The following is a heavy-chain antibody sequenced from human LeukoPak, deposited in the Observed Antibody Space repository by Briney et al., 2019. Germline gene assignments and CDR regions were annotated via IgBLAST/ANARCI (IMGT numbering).Heavy chain of an antibody. V-gene: IGHV3-53*01. CDR2: IYSGGST. CDR1: GFTVSRNY. Sequence: PGGSLRLSCAVSGFTVSRNYMTWVRQAPGKGLEWVSVIYSGGSTYYADSVKGRVTISRDNSKNTLYLQMNSLRVEDTAVYYCARGGDSSGYFPSDYWGQGTLVTVSS. J-gene: IGHJ4*02. CDR3: ARGGDSSGYFPSDY. D-gene: IGHD3-22*01.